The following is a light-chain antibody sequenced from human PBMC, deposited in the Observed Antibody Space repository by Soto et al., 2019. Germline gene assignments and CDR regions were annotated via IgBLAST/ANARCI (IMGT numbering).Light chain of an antibody. J-gene: IGKJ1*01. CDR2: DAS. CDR1: QSVSSY. CDR3: QQRSNWWT. Sequence: EIVLTQSPATLSLSPGARATLSCRASQSVSSYLAWYQQKPGQAPRLLIYDASNRAAGIPARFSGSGSGTDFTLTICSLEPEDFAVYYCQQRSNWWTFGEGTKVDIK. V-gene: IGKV3-11*01.